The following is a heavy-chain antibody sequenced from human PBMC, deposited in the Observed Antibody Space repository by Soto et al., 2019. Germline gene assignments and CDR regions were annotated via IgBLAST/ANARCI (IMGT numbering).Heavy chain of an antibody. J-gene: IGHJ6*02. V-gene: IGHV1-24*01. Sequence: GASVKVSCKVSGYTLTELSMHWVRQAPGKGLEWMGGFNAEDGKTIYAQTLQGRVTMTTDTSTSTAYMELRSLRSDDTAVYYCARVNYYGSGSSLQIPHYYYGMDVWGQGTTVTVSS. CDR2: FNAEDGKT. D-gene: IGHD3-10*01. CDR3: ARVNYYGSGSSLQIPHYYYGMDV. CDR1: GYTLTELS.